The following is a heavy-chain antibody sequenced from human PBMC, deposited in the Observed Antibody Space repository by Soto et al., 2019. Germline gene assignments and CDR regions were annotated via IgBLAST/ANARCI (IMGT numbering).Heavy chain of an antibody. CDR2: INPSGGRT. CDR1: ADTFSSYA. Sequence: GKVSCKASADTFSSYAISWVRQAPGQGLEWMGIINPSGGRTTYAQKFQGRVTMTRDTSTSTFHMELSSLTSEDTAVYYCAGLYHYDSSGYYDYRGKGTLVTVSS. V-gene: IGHV1-46*01. CDR3: AGLYHYDSSGYYDY. D-gene: IGHD3-22*01. J-gene: IGHJ4*02.